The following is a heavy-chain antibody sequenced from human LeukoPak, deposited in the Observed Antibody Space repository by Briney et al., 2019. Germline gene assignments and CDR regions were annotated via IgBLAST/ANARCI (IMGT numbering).Heavy chain of an antibody. CDR2: ISSSSSYK. CDR1: GFSFSSYS. V-gene: IGHV3-21*01. D-gene: IGHD2-21*02. J-gene: IGHJ4*02. CDR3: AKGRLVVTAIED. Sequence: GGSLRLSCAASGFSFSSYSMNWVRQAPGKGLEWVSSISSSSSYKYDSDSVKGRFTISRDNAKNSLYLQMNSLRAEDTGLYYCAKGRLVVTAIEDWGQGTLVTVSS.